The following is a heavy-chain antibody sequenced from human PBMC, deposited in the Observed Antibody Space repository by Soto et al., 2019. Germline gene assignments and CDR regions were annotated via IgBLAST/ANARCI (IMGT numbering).Heavy chain of an antibody. D-gene: IGHD3-10*01. J-gene: IGHJ4*02. V-gene: IGHV3-7*01. CDR1: GFTFSSYW. Sequence: GGSLRLSCAASGFTFSSYWMSWVHQAPGKGLEWVANIKQDGSEKYYVDSVKGRFTISRDNAKNSLYLQMNSLRAEDTAVYYCAKTGGYGSGSYFWDYWGQGTLVTVSS. CDR2: IKQDGSEK. CDR3: AKTGGYGSGSYFWDY.